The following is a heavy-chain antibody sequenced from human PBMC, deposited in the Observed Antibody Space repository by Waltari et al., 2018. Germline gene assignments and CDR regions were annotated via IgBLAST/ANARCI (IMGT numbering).Heavy chain of an antibody. CDR1: GFTFSSYE. Sequence: EVQLVESGGGLVQPGGSLRLSCAASGFTFSSYEMNWVRQAPGKGLGWVSYISSSGSTIYYADSGKGRFTISRDNAKNSLYLQMNSLRAEDTAVYYCARDFVDYFDYWGQGTLVTVSS. V-gene: IGHV3-48*03. J-gene: IGHJ4*02. CDR3: ARDFVDYFDY. CDR2: ISSSGSTI.